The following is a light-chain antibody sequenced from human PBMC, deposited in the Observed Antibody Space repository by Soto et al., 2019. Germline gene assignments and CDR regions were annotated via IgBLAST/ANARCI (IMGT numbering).Light chain of an antibody. Sequence: QSGLTQPASVSGSRGQSITISWTGSTSDVGGYNYVSWYQQHPGKAPKLMIYEVSNRPSGVSNRFSGSKSGNTASLTISGLLAEDEADYYCSSYTSSSSVVFGGGTKVTVL. J-gene: IGLJ2*01. CDR2: EVS. CDR3: SSYTSSSSVV. V-gene: IGLV2-14*01. CDR1: TSDVGGYNY.